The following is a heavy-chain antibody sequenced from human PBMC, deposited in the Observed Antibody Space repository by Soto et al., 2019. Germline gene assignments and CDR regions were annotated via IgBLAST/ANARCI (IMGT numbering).Heavy chain of an antibody. CDR1: GVTFSSYA. CDR2: IIPIFGTA. Sequence: ASVKVSCKASGVTFSSYAISWVRQAPGQGLEWMGGIIPIFGTANYAQKFQGRVAITADESTSTAYMELSSLRSEDTAVYYCARDSTGGYSGYDLDYWGQGTLVTVS. V-gene: IGHV1-69*13. D-gene: IGHD5-12*01. CDR3: ARDSTGGYSGYDLDY. J-gene: IGHJ4*02.